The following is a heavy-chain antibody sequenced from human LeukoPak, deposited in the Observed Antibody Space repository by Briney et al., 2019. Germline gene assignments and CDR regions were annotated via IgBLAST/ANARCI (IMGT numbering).Heavy chain of an antibody. D-gene: IGHD3-10*01. V-gene: IGHV3-30*18. CDR2: ISYDGNHK. Sequence: SGRSLRLSCAASGLTFSSYNMHWVRQAPGKGLEWVAVISYDGNHKYYADSVKGRFTISRDNSKNTLYLQMNGLRADDTAVYYCAKGYDYRSGAGSFDYWGQGTLVTVSS. J-gene: IGHJ4*02. CDR1: GLTFSSYN. CDR3: AKGYDYRSGAGSFDY.